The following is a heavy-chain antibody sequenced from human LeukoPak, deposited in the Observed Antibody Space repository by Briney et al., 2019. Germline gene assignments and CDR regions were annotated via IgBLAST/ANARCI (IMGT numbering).Heavy chain of an antibody. V-gene: IGHV3-7*01. J-gene: IGHJ6*03. CDR1: GFTFSSYW. D-gene: IGHD2-2*01. CDR3: AREDGVVVPAAIRYYYYMDV. CDR2: IKQDGSEE. Sequence: GGSLRLSCAASGFTFSSYWMSWVRQAPGKGLEWVANIKQDGSEEYYVDSVKGRFTISRDNAKNSLYLQMNSMRAEDTAVYYCAREDGVVVPAAIRYYYYMDVWGKGTTVTVSS.